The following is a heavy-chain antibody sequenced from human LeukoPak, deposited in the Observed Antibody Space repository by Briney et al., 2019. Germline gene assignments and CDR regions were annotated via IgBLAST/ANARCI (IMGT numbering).Heavy chain of an antibody. CDR1: GFTFSTYW. D-gene: IGHD6-19*01. Sequence: GGSLRLSCAASGFTFSTYWMTWVRQVPGKGLEGVANIKVDGSEVYYVASVKGRFTISRSNAKNSVYLQMNSLRAEDTAVYYCARDRGWQTFDYWGQGTLVTVSS. CDR3: ARDRGWQTFDY. V-gene: IGHV3-7*01. CDR2: IKVDGSEV. J-gene: IGHJ4*02.